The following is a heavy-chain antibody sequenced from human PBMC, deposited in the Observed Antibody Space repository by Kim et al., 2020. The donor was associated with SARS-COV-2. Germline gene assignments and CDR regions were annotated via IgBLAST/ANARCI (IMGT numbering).Heavy chain of an antibody. V-gene: IGHV3-48*02. CDR2: ISSSSSTI. J-gene: IGHJ6*02. CDR3: ARGVGSSSYYYYGMDV. Sequence: GGSLRLSCAASGFTFSTYSMNWVRQAPGKGLEWDSYISSSSSTIYYADSVKGRFTISRDNAKNSLYLQMNSLRDEDTAVYYCARGVGSSSYYYYGMDVWGQGTTVTVSS. CDR1: GFTFSTYS. D-gene: IGHD6-13*01.